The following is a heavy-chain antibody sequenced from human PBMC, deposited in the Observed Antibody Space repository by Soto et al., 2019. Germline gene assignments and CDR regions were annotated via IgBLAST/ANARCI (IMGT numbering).Heavy chain of an antibody. V-gene: IGHV4-39*01. D-gene: IGHD1-26*01. CDR3: ARQWGLGSSLDY. J-gene: IGHJ4*02. CDR2: IYYSGST. CDR1: GGSISSSSYY. Sequence: QLQLQESGPGLVKPSETLSLTCTVSGGSISSSSYYWGWIRQPPGKGLEWIGSIYYSGSTYYNPSLKSRVSLSVDTSKNQFSLKLSSVTAADTAVYYCARQWGLGSSLDYWGQGTLVTVSS.